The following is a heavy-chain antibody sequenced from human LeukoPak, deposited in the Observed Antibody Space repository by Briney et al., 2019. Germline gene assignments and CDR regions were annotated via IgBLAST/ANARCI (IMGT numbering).Heavy chain of an antibody. CDR2: IYSGGST. V-gene: IGHV3-53*04. CDR3: ASVSSGWYLHSGAFDI. CDR1: GFTVSSNY. Sequence: PGGSLRLSCADSGFTVSSNYMSWVRPAPRKGLEWVSVIYSGGSTYYADSVKGRFTISRHNSKNTLYLQMNSLGAEDTAVYYCASVSSGWYLHSGAFDIWGEGTMVTVSS. D-gene: IGHD6-19*01. J-gene: IGHJ3*02.